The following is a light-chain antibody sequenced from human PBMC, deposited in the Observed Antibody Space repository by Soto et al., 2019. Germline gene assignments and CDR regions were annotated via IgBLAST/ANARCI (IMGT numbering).Light chain of an antibody. CDR1: SGHSSYI. J-gene: IGLJ3*02. CDR2: LEGSGSY. Sequence: QLVLTQSSSASASLGSSVKLTCTLSSGHSSYIIAWHQQQPGKAPRYLMKLEGSGSYNKGSGVPDRFSGSSSGADLYLTISHLLSEDEADYYCETWDSNTHRVFGGGTNLTVL. CDR3: ETWDSNTHRV. V-gene: IGLV4-60*03.